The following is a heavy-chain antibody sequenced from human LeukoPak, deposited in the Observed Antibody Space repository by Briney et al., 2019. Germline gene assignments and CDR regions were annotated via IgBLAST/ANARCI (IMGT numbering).Heavy chain of an antibody. Sequence: GASVKVSCKASGYTFTGYYMHWVRQAPGQGLEWMGWINPNSGGTNYAQKFQGRVTMTRDTSISTAYLELSSLRSDDTAVYYCASTTSHCNGGTRHLGYWGQGTLVTVSS. CDR1: GYTFTGYY. CDR3: ASTTSHCNGGTRHLGY. CDR2: INPNSGGT. D-gene: IGHD2/OR15-2a*01. J-gene: IGHJ4*02. V-gene: IGHV1-2*02.